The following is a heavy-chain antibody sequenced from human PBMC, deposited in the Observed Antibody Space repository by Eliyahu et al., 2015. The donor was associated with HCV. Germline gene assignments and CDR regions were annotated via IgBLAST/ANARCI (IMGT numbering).Heavy chain of an antibody. CDR3: ARDQIGNGYYLDY. Sequence: QVQLVESGGGVVQPERSLRLSCAASGFSFSXHGMHXVRQAPGKGLEWVAIVWPDGDGKFYEDSVKGRFTISRDNSKNTLYLQMNSLRAEDTAVYYCARDQIGNGYYLDYWGQGTLVTVSS. D-gene: IGHD3-3*01. CDR2: VWPDGDGK. CDR1: GFSFSXHG. J-gene: IGHJ4*02. V-gene: IGHV3-33*01.